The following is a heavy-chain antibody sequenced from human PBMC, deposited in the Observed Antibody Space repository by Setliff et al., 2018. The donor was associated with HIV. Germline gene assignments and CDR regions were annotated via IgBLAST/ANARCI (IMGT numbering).Heavy chain of an antibody. CDR1: GGSISSGDYY. Sequence: SETLSLTCTVSGGSISSGDYYWTWTRQPPGKGLEWIGYIYNSGSTYYEPSLRGRVTISIDGSKNQFSLKLNSVTAADTAVYYCARETNASGSLTAYWYFDLWGRGTLVTVSS. D-gene: IGHD3-10*01. CDR2: IYNSGST. J-gene: IGHJ2*01. V-gene: IGHV4-30-4*08. CDR3: ARETNASGSLTAYWYFDL.